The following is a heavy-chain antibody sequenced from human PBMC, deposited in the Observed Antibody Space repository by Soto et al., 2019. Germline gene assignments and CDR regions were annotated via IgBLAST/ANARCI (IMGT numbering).Heavy chain of an antibody. Sequence: GASVKVSCKASGYTFTSYARHWVRQAPGQRLEWMGWINAGNGNTKYSQKFQGRVTITRDTSASTAYMELSSLRSEDTAVYYCARDQYYDFWSGYSPFWFDPWGQGTLVTVSS. D-gene: IGHD3-3*01. CDR3: ARDQYYDFWSGYSPFWFDP. V-gene: IGHV1-3*01. J-gene: IGHJ5*02. CDR2: INAGNGNT. CDR1: GYTFTSYA.